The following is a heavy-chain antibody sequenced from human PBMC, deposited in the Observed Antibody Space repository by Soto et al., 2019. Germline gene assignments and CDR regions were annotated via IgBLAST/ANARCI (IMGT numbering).Heavy chain of an antibody. CDR1: GYTFTSYG. V-gene: IGHV1-18*01. CDR3: XXXXXXXXXXMXX. CDR2: ISAYNGNT. J-gene: IGHJ6*02. Sequence: QVQLVQSGAEVKKPGASVKVSCKASGYTFTSYGISWVRQAPGQGLEWMGWISAYNGNTNYAQKLQGRVTMTTDTSTSTXYXXLXXXXSXXXXVXXXXXXXXXXXXXMXXWGQGTTVTVSS.